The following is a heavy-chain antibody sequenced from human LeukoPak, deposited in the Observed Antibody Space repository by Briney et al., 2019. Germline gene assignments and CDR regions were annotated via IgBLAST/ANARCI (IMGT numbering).Heavy chain of an antibody. CDR1: GFTFSSYA. CDR3: AKGKNAYGSSSNDY. CDR2: FSGTVGST. J-gene: IGHJ4*02. D-gene: IGHD6-13*01. V-gene: IGHV3-23*01. Sequence: GGSLRLSCAASGFTFSSYAMSWVRQAPGKALEWVSSFSGTVGSTYYADSVKGRFTISRDSYKNTLYLQMNSLRAEDTAVYYCAKGKNAYGSSSNDYWGQGSLVTVSS.